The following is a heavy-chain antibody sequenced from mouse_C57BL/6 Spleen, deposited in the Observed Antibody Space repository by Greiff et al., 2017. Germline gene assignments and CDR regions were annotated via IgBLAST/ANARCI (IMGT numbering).Heavy chain of an antibody. V-gene: IGHV1-76*01. CDR1: GYTFTDYY. CDR3: AREGYYDYDVGDAMDY. Sequence: VQLQQSGAELVRPGASVKLSCKASGYTFTDYYINWVKQRPGQGLEWIARIYPGSGNTYYNEKFKGKATLTAEKSSSTAYMQLSSLTSEDSAVYFCAREGYYDYDVGDAMDYWGQGTSVTVSS. J-gene: IGHJ4*01. CDR2: IYPGSGNT. D-gene: IGHD2-4*01.